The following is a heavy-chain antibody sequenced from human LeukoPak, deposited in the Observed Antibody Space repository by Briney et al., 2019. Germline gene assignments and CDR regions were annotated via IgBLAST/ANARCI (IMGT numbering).Heavy chain of an antibody. CDR1: GYSFTSYW. V-gene: IGHV5-51*01. D-gene: IGHD3-22*01. CDR2: IYPGDSDT. CDR3: ARLSGLSSGYYHNWFDP. Sequence: GESLKISCKGSGYSFTSYWIGWVRQMPGKGLEWMGIIYPGDSDTRYSPSFQGQVTISADKSISTAYLQWSSLKASDTAMYYCARLSGLSSGYYHNWFDPWGQGTLVTVSS. J-gene: IGHJ5*02.